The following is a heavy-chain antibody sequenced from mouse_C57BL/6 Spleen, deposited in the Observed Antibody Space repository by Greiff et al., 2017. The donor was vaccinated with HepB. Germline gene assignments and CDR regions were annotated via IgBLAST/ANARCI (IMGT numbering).Heavy chain of an antibody. D-gene: IGHD1-1*01. Sequence: EVQLQQSGPELVKPGASVKMSCKASGYTFTDYNMHWVKQSHGKSLEWIGYINPNNGGTSYNQKFKGKATLTVNKSSSTAYMELRSLTSEDSAVYYCARGTDGSSWAWFAYWGQGTLVTVSA. CDR1: GYTFTDYN. V-gene: IGHV1-22*01. J-gene: IGHJ3*01. CDR3: ARGTDGSSWAWFAY. CDR2: INPNNGGT.